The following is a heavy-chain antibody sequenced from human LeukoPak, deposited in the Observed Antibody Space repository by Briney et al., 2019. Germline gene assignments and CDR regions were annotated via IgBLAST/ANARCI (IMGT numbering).Heavy chain of an antibody. CDR3: AKDMTSFHLLYGSGSYWFDY. CDR1: GFTFDDYA. Sequence: PGRSLRLSCAASGFTFDDYAMHWVRQAPGKGLEWVSGISWNSGSIGYADSVKGRFTISRDNAKNSLYLQMNSLRAEDTALYYCAKDMTSFHLLYGSGSYWFDYWGQGTLVTVSS. CDR2: ISWNSGSI. J-gene: IGHJ4*02. D-gene: IGHD3-10*01. V-gene: IGHV3-9*01.